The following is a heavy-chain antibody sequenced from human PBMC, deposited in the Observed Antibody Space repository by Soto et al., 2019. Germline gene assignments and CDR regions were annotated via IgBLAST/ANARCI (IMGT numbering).Heavy chain of an antibody. CDR1: GYTFTSYA. D-gene: IGHD6-13*01. CDR2: INAGNGKT. CDR3: ARDVAAADY. J-gene: IGHJ4*02. V-gene: IGHV1-3*05. Sequence: QVQLVQSGAEEKKPGDTVKVSCKASGYTFTSYAMHWVRQSPGQRLELMGWINAGNGKTKYSQKFQDRVTITTDTSASTAYMELSSLKSEDTALYYCARDVAAADYWGQGTLVTVSS.